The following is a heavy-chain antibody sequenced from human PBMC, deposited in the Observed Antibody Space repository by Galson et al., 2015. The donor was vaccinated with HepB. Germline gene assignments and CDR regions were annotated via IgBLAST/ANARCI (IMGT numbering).Heavy chain of an antibody. CDR1: GFTFSSYA. CDR2: ISYDGSNK. V-gene: IGHV3-30*04. J-gene: IGHJ2*01. D-gene: IGHD3-22*01. CDR3: ARDGPTPVTYYYDSSGYFYWYFDL. Sequence: SLRLSCAASGFTFSSYAMHWVRQAPGKGLEWVAVISYDGSNKYYADSVKGRFTISRDNSKNTLYLQMNSLRAEDTAVYYCARDGPTPVTYYYDSSGYFYWYFDLWGRGTLVTVSS.